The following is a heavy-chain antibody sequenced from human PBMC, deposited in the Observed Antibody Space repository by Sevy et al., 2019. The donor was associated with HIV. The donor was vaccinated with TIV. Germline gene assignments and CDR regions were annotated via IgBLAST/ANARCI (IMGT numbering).Heavy chain of an antibody. CDR3: ARVVAYCSGGSCFARYYYGMDV. J-gene: IGHJ6*02. D-gene: IGHD2-15*01. CDR2: ISSSSSYI. CDR1: GFTFSSYN. Sequence: GGSLRLSCAASGFTFSSYNMNWVRQAPGKGLEWVSSISSSSSYIYYADSVKGRFTISRDNAKDSLYLQMNTLRTEDTAVYYCARVVAYCSGGSCFARYYYGMDVWGQGTTVTVSS. V-gene: IGHV3-21*01.